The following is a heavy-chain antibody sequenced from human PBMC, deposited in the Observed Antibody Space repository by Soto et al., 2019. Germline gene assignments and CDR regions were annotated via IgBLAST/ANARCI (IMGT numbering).Heavy chain of an antibody. CDR1: GDSISSGGYY. CDR3: ARGRPCFDP. CDR2: IYYSGTT. V-gene: IGHV4-31*03. J-gene: IGHJ5*02. Sequence: QVQLQESAPGLVKPSQTLSLTCTVSGDSISSGGYYWSWIRQHPVKGLEWIGYIYYSGTTYYNPYLKSRVTISVDTSKNQFSLKLSSVTAADTAVNSSARGRPCFDPWGQGTLVTVSS.